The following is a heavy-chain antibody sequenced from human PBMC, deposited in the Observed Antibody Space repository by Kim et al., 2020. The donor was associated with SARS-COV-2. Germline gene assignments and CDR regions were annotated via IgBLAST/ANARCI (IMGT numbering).Heavy chain of an antibody. CDR1: EYTLTELS. CDR2: FDPEDGET. J-gene: IGHJ6*02. D-gene: IGHD1-20*01. CDR3: ATGRYNWNPTFGMDV. V-gene: IGHV1-24*01. Sequence: ASVKVSCKVSEYTLTELSMHWVRQAPGKGLEWMGGFDPEDGETIYAQKFQGRVTMTEDTSTDTAYMELSSLRSEDTAVYYCATGRYNWNPTFGMDVWGQGTTVTVSS.